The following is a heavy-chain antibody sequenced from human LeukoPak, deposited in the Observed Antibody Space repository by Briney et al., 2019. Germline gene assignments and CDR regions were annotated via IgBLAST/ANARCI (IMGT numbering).Heavy chain of an antibody. CDR3: ARPYSSGWYGDFDY. Sequence: GGSLRLSCAASGFTFSSYSMNWVRQAPGKGLEWVAVISYDGSNKYYADSVKGRFTISRDNSKNTLYLQMNSLRAEDTAVYYCARPYSSGWYGDFDYWGQGTLVTVSS. CDR1: GFTFSSYS. CDR2: ISYDGSNK. D-gene: IGHD6-19*01. V-gene: IGHV3-30*03. J-gene: IGHJ4*02.